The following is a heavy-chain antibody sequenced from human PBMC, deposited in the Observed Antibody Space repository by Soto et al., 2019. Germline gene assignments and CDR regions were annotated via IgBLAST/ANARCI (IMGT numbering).Heavy chain of an antibody. J-gene: IGHJ4*02. V-gene: IGHV3-11*01. D-gene: IGHD3-22*01. CDR1: GFTFSDYY. Sequence: GGSLRLSCAAYGFTFSDYYMSWIRQAPGKGLEWVSYISSSDTIISYADSVKGRFTISRDNAKNSLYLQMNGLRAEDTAVYYCARDLGYYDSSGYFDYWGQGTLVTVSS. CDR3: ARDLGYYDSSGYFDY. CDR2: ISSSDTII.